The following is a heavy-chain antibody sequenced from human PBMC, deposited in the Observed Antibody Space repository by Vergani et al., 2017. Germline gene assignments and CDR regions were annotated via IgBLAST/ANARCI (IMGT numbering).Heavy chain of an antibody. J-gene: IGHJ3*02. CDR1: GDSISSNNC. D-gene: IGHD1-26*01. Sequence: QVQLQESGPGLVKPSETLSLTCTVSGDSISSNNCWTWVRQPPGKGLEWIGEIYHSGSTNYNPSLKSRVTISVDKSKNQFSLKLSSVTAADTAVYYCARDGVGATTFDIWGQGTMVTVSS. V-gene: IGHV4-4*02. CDR2: IYHSGST. CDR3: ARDGVGATTFDI.